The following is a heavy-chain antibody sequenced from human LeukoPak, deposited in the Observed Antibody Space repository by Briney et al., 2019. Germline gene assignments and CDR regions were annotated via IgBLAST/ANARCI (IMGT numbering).Heavy chain of an antibody. D-gene: IGHD3-22*01. J-gene: IGHJ4*02. V-gene: IGHV3-30*03. CDR3: ASYYDSSGPFDY. CDR1: GFTFSSYG. Sequence: PGGSLRLSCAASGFTFSSYGMHWVRQAPGKGLEWVAVISYDGSNKYYADSVKGRFTISRDNSKNTLYLQMNSLRAEDTAVYYCASYYDSSGPFDYWGQGTLVTVSS. CDR2: ISYDGSNK.